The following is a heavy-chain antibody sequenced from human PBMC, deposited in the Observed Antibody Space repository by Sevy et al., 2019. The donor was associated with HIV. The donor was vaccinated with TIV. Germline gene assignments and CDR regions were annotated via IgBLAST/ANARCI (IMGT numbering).Heavy chain of an antibody. CDR1: GFTFSDYY. D-gene: IGHD1-26*01. CDR2: ISSSGSTI. V-gene: IGHV3-11*01. Sequence: GGSLRLSCAASGFTFSDYYMSWIRQAPGKGLEWVSYISSSGSTIYYADSVKGRFTISRDNAKNSLYLQMNSLRAEDTAVYYCANHSGSYNHDAFDIWGQGTMVTVSS. CDR3: ANHSGSYNHDAFDI. J-gene: IGHJ3*02.